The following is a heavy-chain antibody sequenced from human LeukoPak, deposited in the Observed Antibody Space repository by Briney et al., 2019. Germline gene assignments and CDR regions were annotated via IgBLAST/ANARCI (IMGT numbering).Heavy chain of an antibody. CDR1: GFTFSSYW. V-gene: IGHV3-7*01. CDR3: AREDILLWFGELLGPLFDY. CDR2: IKQDGSEK. D-gene: IGHD3-10*01. J-gene: IGHJ4*02. Sequence: PGGSLRLSCAAPGFTFSSYWMSWVRQAPGKGLEWVANIKQDGSEKYYVDSVKGRFTISRDNAKNSLYLQMNSLRAEDTAVYYCAREDILLWFGELLGPLFDYWGQGTLVTVSS.